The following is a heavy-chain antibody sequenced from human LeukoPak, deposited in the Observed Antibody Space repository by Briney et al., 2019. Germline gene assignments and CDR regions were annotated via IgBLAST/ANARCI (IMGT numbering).Heavy chain of an antibody. CDR2: MNPNRGDT. V-gene: IGHV1-8*01. J-gene: IGHJ4*02. D-gene: IGHD2-2*01. CDR3: ALIPYCTTATCYYFDF. CDR1: GYTFTSYD. Sequence: ASVKVSCKASGYTFTSYDIHWVRQATGQGLEWMGRMNPNRGDTDYAQKLQGRVTMTADTSTSTTYMELRSLRSDDTAVYYCALIPYCTTATCYYFDFWGQGTLVTVSS.